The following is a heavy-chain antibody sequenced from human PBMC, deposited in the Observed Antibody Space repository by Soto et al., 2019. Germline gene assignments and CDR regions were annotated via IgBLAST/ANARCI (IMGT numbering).Heavy chain of an antibody. J-gene: IGHJ4*02. CDR2: INAGNGNT. V-gene: IGHV1-3*01. CDR3: ARASPTSTYCSGRSSSRPGDY. D-gene: IGHD2-15*01. CDR1: GYTFTSYA. Sequence: ASVKVSCKASGYTFTSYAMHWVRQAPGQRLEWMGWINAGNGNTKYSQKFQGRVTITRDTSASTAYMELSSLRSEDTAVYYCARASPTSTYCSGRSSSRPGDYWGQRLLRTVSS.